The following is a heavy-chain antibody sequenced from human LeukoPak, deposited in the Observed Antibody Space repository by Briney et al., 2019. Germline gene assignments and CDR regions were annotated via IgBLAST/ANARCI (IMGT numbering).Heavy chain of an antibody. CDR1: GFTFSSYS. CDR2: IKSKTDGGTT. V-gene: IGHV3-15*01. CDR3: TTAYYYDSSGYYDAFDI. D-gene: IGHD3-22*01. J-gene: IGHJ3*02. Sequence: GGSLRLSCAASGFTFSSYSMNWVRQAPGKGLEWVGRIKSKTDGGTTDYAAPVKGRFTISRDDSKNTLYLQMNSLKTEDTAVYYCTTAYYYDSSGYYDAFDIWGQGTMVTVSS.